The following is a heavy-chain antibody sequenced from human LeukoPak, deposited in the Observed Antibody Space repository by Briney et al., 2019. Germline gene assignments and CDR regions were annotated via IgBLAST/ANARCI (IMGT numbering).Heavy chain of an antibody. CDR3: ARMPDILTGLDS. Sequence: TSETLSLACTVSGGSISSYYWSWIRQPPGKGLEWIGYIYYSGSTNYNPSLKSRVTISLDTSKNQFSLKLSSVTTADTAVYYCARMPDILTGLDSWGQGTLVTVSS. CDR2: IYYSGST. V-gene: IGHV4-59*01. J-gene: IGHJ4*02. D-gene: IGHD3-9*01. CDR1: GGSISSYY.